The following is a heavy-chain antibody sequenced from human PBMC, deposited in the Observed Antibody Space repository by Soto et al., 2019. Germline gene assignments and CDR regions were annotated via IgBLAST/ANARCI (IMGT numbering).Heavy chain of an antibody. CDR2: IYYSGST. Sequence: QVQLQESGPGLVKPSETLSLTCTVSGGSISSYYWSWIRQPPGKGLEWIGYIYYSGSTNYNPSLKSRVTISVDTSKNQFSLKLSSVTATATAVYYCARQRRFIVATIGAFDIWGQGTMVTVSS. J-gene: IGHJ3*02. D-gene: IGHD5-12*01. CDR1: GGSISSYY. V-gene: IGHV4-59*08. CDR3: ARQRRFIVATIGAFDI.